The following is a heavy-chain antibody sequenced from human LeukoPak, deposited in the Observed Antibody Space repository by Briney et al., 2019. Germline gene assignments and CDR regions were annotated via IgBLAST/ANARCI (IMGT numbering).Heavy chain of an antibody. J-gene: IGHJ5*02. CDR3: ARDGPHYYYGSGSHNWFDP. CDR2: ISAYNGNT. D-gene: IGHD3-10*01. V-gene: IGHV1-18*01. CDR1: GYTFTSYG. Sequence: ASVKVSCKASGYTFTSYGISWVRQAPGQGLEWMGWISAYNGNTNYAQKLQGRVTMTTDTSTSTAYMELRSLRSDDTAVYYCARDGPHYYYGSGSHNWFDPWGQGTLDTVSS.